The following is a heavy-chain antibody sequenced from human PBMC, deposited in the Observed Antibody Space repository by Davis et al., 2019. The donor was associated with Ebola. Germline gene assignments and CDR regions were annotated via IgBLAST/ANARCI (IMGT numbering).Heavy chain of an antibody. D-gene: IGHD4-11*01. J-gene: IGHJ4*02. CDR3: ARGGTTVTTPLDY. V-gene: IGHV3-74*01. CDR2: MNSDGSTT. CDR1: GLTFSSDW. Sequence: GESLKISCAASGLTFSSDWMHWVRQVPGKGPVWVSRMNSDGSTTRYADSVKGRFTISRDNAKNTLYLQMNSLRAEDTAVYYCARGGTTVTTPLDYWGQGTLVTVSS.